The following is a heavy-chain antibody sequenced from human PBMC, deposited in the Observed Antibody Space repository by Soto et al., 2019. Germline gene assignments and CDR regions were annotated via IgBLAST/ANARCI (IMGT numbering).Heavy chain of an antibody. CDR2: ISAYNGNT. Sequence: QVQLVQSGAEVKKPGASVKVSCKASGYTFTSYVISWVRQAPGQGLEWMGWISAYNGNTNYAQKLQGRGTMTTDTSTSTAYMELRSLRSDDTAVYYCASSREQLVLYGMDVWGQGTTVTVSS. D-gene: IGHD6-13*01. CDR1: GYTFTSYV. CDR3: ASSREQLVLYGMDV. J-gene: IGHJ6*02. V-gene: IGHV1-18*01.